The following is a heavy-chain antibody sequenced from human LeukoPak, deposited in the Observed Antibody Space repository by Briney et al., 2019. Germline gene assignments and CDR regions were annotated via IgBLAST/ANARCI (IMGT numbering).Heavy chain of an antibody. CDR1: GFTFSSYG. J-gene: IGHJ4*02. CDR3: ARDLGAARPHG. V-gene: IGHV3-30*03. CDR2: ISYDGSNK. D-gene: IGHD6-6*01. Sequence: PGGSLRLSCAASGFTFSSYGMHWVRQAPGRGLEWVAVISYDGSNKYYADSVKGRFTISRDNSKNTLYLQMNSLRAEDTAVYYCARDLGAARPHGWGQGTLVTVSS.